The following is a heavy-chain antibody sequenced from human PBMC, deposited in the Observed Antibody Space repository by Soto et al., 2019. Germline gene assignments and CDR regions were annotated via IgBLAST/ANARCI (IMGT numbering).Heavy chain of an antibody. J-gene: IGHJ6*03. CDR1: GYSFTSYW. CDR2: IYPGDSDT. CDR3: ARHSIEAPVVVPAAMRIYYYYYYMDV. D-gene: IGHD2-2*01. Sequence: GESLKISCKGSGYSFTSYWIGWVRQMPGKGLEWMGIIYPGDSDTRYSPSFQGQVTISADKSISTAYLQWSSLKASDTAMYYCARHSIEAPVVVPAAMRIYYYYYYMDVWGKGTTVTVSS. V-gene: IGHV5-51*01.